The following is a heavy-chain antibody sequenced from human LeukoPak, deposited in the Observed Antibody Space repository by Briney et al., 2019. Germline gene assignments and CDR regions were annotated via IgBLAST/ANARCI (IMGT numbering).Heavy chain of an antibody. Sequence: ASVRVSCKASGYTFTNFAISWVRQAPGQRLEWMGWINAGNGNTKYSQKFQGRVTITRDTSASTAYMELSSLRSEDTAVYYCAKQYYDFWSGYPPRDYYYGMDVWGQGTTVTVSS. V-gene: IGHV1-3*01. CDR2: INAGNGNT. CDR1: GYTFTNFA. J-gene: IGHJ6*02. CDR3: AKQYYDFWSGYPPRDYYYGMDV. D-gene: IGHD3-3*01.